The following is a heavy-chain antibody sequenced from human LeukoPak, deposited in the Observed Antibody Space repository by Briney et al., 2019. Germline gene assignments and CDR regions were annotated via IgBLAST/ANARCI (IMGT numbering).Heavy chain of an antibody. Sequence: ASVKVSCKASGYTFTSYSISWVRQAPGQGLEWMGWISAYNGNTNYARKLQGRVTMTTDTSTSTAYMELRSLRSDDTAVYYCAKGGYDILTGYDSPSDYWGQGTLVTASS. D-gene: IGHD3-9*01. CDR2: ISAYNGNT. J-gene: IGHJ4*02. CDR1: GYTFTSYS. CDR3: AKGGYDILTGYDSPSDY. V-gene: IGHV1-18*04.